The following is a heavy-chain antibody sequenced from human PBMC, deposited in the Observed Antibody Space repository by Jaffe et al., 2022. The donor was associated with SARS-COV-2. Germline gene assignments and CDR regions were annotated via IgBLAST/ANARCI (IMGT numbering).Heavy chain of an antibody. V-gene: IGHV3-21*01. CDR3: ARDLRAAAGTVH. J-gene: IGHJ1*01. CDR2: ISSSSSYI. D-gene: IGHD6-13*01. Sequence: EVQLVESGGGLVKPGGSLRLSCAASGFTFSSYSMNWVRQAPGKGLEWVSSISSSSSYIYYADSVKGRFTISRDNAKNSLYLQMNSLRAEDTAVYYCARDLRAAAGTVHWGQGTLVTVSS. CDR1: GFTFSSYS.